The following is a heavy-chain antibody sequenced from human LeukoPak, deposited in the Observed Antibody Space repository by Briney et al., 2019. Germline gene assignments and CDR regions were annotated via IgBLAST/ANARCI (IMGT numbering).Heavy chain of an antibody. J-gene: IGHJ5*01. CDR1: GYTFTSYG. CDR2: ISAYNGNT. Sequence: ASVKVSCKASGYTFTSYGISWVRQAPGQGLEWMGWISAYNGNTNYAQKLQARVTMTTDTSTSTAYMELRRLRSDDTALYYCARVFYYDTSGHNWFDSWGQGTLVTVSS. CDR3: ARVFYYDTSGHNWFDS. D-gene: IGHD3-22*01. V-gene: IGHV1-18*01.